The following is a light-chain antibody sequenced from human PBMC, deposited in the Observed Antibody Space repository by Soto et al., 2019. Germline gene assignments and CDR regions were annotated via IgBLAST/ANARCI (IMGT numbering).Light chain of an antibody. CDR2: AAS. V-gene: IGKV1-39*01. Sequence: DIEMTQSPSSLSESVGDRVTITCRASQSISSYLNWYQQKPGKAPKLLIYAASSLQSGVPSRFSGSGSGTDFTLTISSLQPEDFATYYCQQSYSTLTFGGGTKVDIK. CDR1: QSISSY. CDR3: QQSYSTLT. J-gene: IGKJ4*01.